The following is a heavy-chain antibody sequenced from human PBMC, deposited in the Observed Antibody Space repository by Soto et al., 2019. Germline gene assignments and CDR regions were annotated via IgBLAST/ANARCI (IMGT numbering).Heavy chain of an antibody. CDR1: GFTFSSYA. D-gene: IGHD3-10*01. J-gene: IGHJ6*02. Sequence: GGSLRLSCAASGFTFSSYAMHWVRQAPGKGLEWVAVISYDGSNKYYADSVKGRFTISRDNSKNTLYLQMNSLRAEDTAVYYCARDYYYGSGSYFVLVDSYGMDVWGQGTTVTVSS. V-gene: IGHV3-30-3*01. CDR3: ARDYYYGSGSYFVLVDSYGMDV. CDR2: ISYDGSNK.